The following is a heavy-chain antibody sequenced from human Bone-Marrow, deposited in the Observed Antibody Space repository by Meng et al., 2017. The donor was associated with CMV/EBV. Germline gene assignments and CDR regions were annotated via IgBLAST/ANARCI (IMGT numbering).Heavy chain of an antibody. V-gene: IGHV4-34*01. D-gene: IGHD6-25*01. J-gene: IGHJ6*02. CDR2: INHSGST. Sequence: SETLSLTCAVDGGSLSGYYWSWIRQPPGKGLEWIGEINHSGSTNYNPSLKSRVTISVDKSKNQFSLKLSFVTAADTAVYYCARGPRSGYPSHYYYYYRMDVWGQGTTVTVSS. CDR1: GGSLSGYY. CDR3: ARGPRSGYPSHYYYYYRMDV.